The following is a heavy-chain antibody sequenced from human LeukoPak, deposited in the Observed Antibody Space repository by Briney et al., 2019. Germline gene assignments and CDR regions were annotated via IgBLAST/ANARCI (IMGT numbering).Heavy chain of an antibody. V-gene: IGHV3-7*01. CDR2: IKKDGSKK. D-gene: IGHD4/OR15-4a*01. J-gene: IGHJ4*02. Sequence: GGSLTLSCAASEFTFSDYWMTWVRQAPGKGLEWMADIKKDGSKKNQVDSVKGRFTISRDNAKNSLYLQMSSLRVEDTAVYYCARGPAYGARCDYLDYWGQGTLVTVSS. CDR1: EFTFSDYW. CDR3: ARGPAYGARCDYLDY.